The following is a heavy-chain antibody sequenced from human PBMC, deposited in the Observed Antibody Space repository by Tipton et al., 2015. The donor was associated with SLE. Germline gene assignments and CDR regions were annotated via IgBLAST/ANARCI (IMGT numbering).Heavy chain of an antibody. D-gene: IGHD1-26*01. CDR2: ISADGRIT. CDR1: GFSIRNYA. V-gene: IGHV3-64*02. CDR3: AKDGGSHRFDY. Sequence: SLRLSCAASGFSIRNYAMHWVRQVPGKGLEYVSVISADGRITYYDDSVKGRFTISRDNNRNTLFLQLGSLRAEDTAFYYCAKDGGSHRFDYWGQGTLVTVSS. J-gene: IGHJ4*02.